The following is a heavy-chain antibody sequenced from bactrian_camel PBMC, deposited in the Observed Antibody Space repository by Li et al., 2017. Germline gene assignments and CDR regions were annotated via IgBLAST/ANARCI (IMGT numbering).Heavy chain of an antibody. Sequence: QVQLVDSGGASVQAGKSLRLSCKITGDPYSSNCRAWFRQAPGKEREGVASIYTGADGTCYAASVKGRFAISRGNANLTIDLQLNNLKPEDTAVYYCALTSIAAMTPGVCGPFPTGQGTQVTVS. J-gene: IGHJ4*01. CDR2: IYTGADGT. V-gene: IGHV3S1*01. CDR1: GDPYSSNC. D-gene: IGHD4*01.